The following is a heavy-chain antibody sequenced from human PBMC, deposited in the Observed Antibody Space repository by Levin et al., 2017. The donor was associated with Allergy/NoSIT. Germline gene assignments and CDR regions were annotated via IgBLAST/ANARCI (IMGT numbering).Heavy chain of an antibody. J-gene: IGHJ6*03. CDR2: ISSDGSYI. D-gene: IGHD3-10*01. V-gene: IGHV3-30*18. CDR3: TKGGDMDV. CDR1: GFTFSIYG. Sequence: SCAASGFTFSIYGIYWVRQAPGQGLEWVAIISSDGSYISYADSVKGRFTVSRDNSKNTLYLQMNSLRPEDTAVYYCTKGGDMDVWGKGTTVTVSS.